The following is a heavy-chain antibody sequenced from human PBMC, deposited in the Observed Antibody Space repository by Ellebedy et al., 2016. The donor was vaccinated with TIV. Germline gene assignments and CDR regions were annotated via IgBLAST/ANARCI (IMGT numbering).Heavy chain of an antibody. J-gene: IGHJ5*02. CDR2: LDNRGSA. V-gene: IGHV4-59*11. CDR1: GASTNAHY. D-gene: IGHD3-10*01. Sequence: MPGGSLRLSCAVSGASTNAHYWTWIRQPPGKGLEWIGNLDNRGSAMYNSSLKSRVTMSVDTSKKQFSLRLNSVTASDTAVYYCAREVWFGDLLAGAWFDPWGQGTLVTVSS. CDR3: AREVWFGDLLAGAWFDP.